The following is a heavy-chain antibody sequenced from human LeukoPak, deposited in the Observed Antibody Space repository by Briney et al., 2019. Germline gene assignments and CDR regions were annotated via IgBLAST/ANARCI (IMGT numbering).Heavy chain of an antibody. Sequence: ASMKVSCKASGYTFSDYYIHFVRQAPGQGLEWMGRINPNSGVTNYAQKFQVRDTMTRDTSINTAYMQLSSLTSDDTAVYFCAKGFMSAAGPFDYWGQGTLVTVSS. CDR2: INPNSGVT. J-gene: IGHJ4*02. CDR1: GYTFSDYY. V-gene: IGHV1-2*06. D-gene: IGHD6-13*01. CDR3: AKGFMSAAGPFDY.